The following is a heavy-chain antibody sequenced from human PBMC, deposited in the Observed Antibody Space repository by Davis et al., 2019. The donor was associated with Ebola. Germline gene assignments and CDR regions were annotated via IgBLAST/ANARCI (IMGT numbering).Heavy chain of an antibody. V-gene: IGHV3-15*01. J-gene: IGHJ4*02. D-gene: IGHD1-1*01. CDR1: GFTFSNAW. Sequence: GESLKISCAASGFTFSNAWMSWVRQAPGKGLEWVGRIKSKTDGGTTDYAAPVKGRFTISRDDSKNTLYLQMNSLKTEDTAVYYCTTDPLESPVNYWGQGTLVTVSS. CDR3: TTDPLESPVNY. CDR2: IKSKTDGGTT.